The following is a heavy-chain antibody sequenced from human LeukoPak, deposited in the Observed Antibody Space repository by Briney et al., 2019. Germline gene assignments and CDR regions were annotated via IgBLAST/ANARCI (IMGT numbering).Heavy chain of an antibody. CDR3: ATGVVPAAPYVYYYYYYMDV. V-gene: IGHV1-69*13. J-gene: IGHJ6*03. CDR2: IIPIFGTA. D-gene: IGHD2-2*01. CDR1: GGTFSSYA. Sequence: SVKVSCKASGGTFSSYAISWVRQAPGQGLEWMGGIIPIFGTANYAQKFQGRVTITADESTSTAYMELSRLRSDDTAVYYCATGVVPAAPYVYYYYYYMDVWGKGTTVTISS.